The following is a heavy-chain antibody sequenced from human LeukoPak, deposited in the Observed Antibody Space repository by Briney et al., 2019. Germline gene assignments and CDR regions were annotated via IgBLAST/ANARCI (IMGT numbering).Heavy chain of an antibody. D-gene: IGHD3-10*01. CDR2: ISAYNGNT. Sequence: ASVKVSCKASGYTFTSYGISWVRQAPGQGLEWMGWISAYNGNTNYAQKFQGRVTITADESTSTAYMELSSLRSEDTAVYYCARSRGGSGSYYTRLYFDYWGQGTLVTVSS. J-gene: IGHJ4*02. CDR3: ARSRGGSGSYYTRLYFDY. V-gene: IGHV1-18*01. CDR1: GYTFTSYG.